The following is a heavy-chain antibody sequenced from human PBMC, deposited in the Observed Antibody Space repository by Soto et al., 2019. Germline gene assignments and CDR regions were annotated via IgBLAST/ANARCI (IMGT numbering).Heavy chain of an antibody. CDR1: GFTFSSYS. Sequence: GGSLRLSCAASGFTFSSYSMNWVRQAPGKGLEWVSYISSSSTIYYADSVKGRFTISRDNAKNSLYLQMNSLRDEDTAVYYCARVSYCGGDCYSWHRGFPPPPIDYWGQGTLVTVSS. D-gene: IGHD2-21*02. J-gene: IGHJ4*02. V-gene: IGHV3-48*02. CDR3: ARVSYCGGDCYSWHRGFPPPPIDY. CDR2: ISSSSTI.